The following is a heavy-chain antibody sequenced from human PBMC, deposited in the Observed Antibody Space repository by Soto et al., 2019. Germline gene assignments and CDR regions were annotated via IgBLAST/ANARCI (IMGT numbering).Heavy chain of an antibody. CDR1: GFAFSSYE. J-gene: IGHJ3*02. V-gene: IGHV3-48*03. CDR2: ISSSGSTI. Sequence: ALRLSGAAAGFAFSSYEMNWVRQAPGKGLEWVSYISSSGSTIYYADSVEGRFTISRDNAKNSLYLQMNSLRAEDTAVYYCARDDRASDAFDIWGQGTMVTVSS. CDR3: ARDDRASDAFDI.